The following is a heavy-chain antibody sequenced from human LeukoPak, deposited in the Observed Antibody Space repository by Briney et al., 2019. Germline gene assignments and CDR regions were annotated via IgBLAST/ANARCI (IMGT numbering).Heavy chain of an antibody. CDR3: ARGRWTSHSVGYYLDS. V-gene: IGHV1-2*02. CDR1: GYTFTGYY. Sequence: ASVKVSCKASGYTFTGYYMHWVRQAPGQGLEWMGWINPNSGGTNYAQKFQGRVTMTRDTSISTAYMELSSLRSEDMGIYYCARGRWTSHSVGYYLDSWGQGTLVTVSS. D-gene: IGHD5/OR15-5a*01. J-gene: IGHJ4*02. CDR2: INPNSGGT.